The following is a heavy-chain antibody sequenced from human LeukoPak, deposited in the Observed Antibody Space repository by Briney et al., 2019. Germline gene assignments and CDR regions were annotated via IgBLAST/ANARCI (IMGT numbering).Heavy chain of an antibody. CDR3: ARDSSSHYYFDY. CDR2: FYIGGTT. CDR1: GFTVSSNY. Sequence: PGGSLRLSCAASGFTVSSNYMSWVRQAPGKGLEWVSIFYIGGTTKYTDSVKGRFTISRDNSKNTVYLQMSSLRAEDTAVYYCARDSSSHYYFDYWGQGTLVTVSS. V-gene: IGHV3-53*01. J-gene: IGHJ4*02. D-gene: IGHD2-2*01.